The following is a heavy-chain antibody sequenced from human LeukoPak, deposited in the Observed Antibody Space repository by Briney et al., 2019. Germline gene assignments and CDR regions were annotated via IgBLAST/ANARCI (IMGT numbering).Heavy chain of an antibody. D-gene: IGHD3-10*01. V-gene: IGHV4-61*09. CDR2: IFTSGST. Sequence: SQTLSLTCTVSGGSISSGNYYWSWIRQPAGKGLEWIGHIFTSGSTNYNPSLKSRVTMSIDTSKNQFLLKLSSVTAADTAVYYCAKDRGFGVFFQYYFYYWGEGTLVTVSS. CDR3: AKDRGFGVFFQYYFYY. CDR1: GGSISSGNYY. J-gene: IGHJ4*02.